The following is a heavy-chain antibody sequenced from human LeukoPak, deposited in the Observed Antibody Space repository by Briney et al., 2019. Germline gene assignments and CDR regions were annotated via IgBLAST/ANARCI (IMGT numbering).Heavy chain of an antibody. J-gene: IGHJ4*02. Sequence: ASVKVSCKASGYTLTGYYMHWVRQAPGQGLEWMGWINPNSGGTNYAQKFQSRVTMTRDTSISTAYMELSRLRSDDTAVYYCARGLRGSPAFDYWGQGTLVTVSS. CDR1: GYTLTGYY. CDR2: INPNSGGT. CDR3: ARGLRGSPAFDY. D-gene: IGHD2-2*01. V-gene: IGHV1-2*02.